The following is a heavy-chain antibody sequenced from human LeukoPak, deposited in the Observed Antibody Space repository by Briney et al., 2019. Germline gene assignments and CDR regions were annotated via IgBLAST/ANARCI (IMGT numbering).Heavy chain of an antibody. D-gene: IGHD3-3*01. V-gene: IGHV1-2*02. Sequence: GASVKVSCKASGYTFTGYYMHWLRQAPGQGLEWMGWINPNSGDTNYAQKFQGRVTMTRDTSISTAYMELSSLRSDDTAVYYCSRDFGEPTGYYMDVWGKGTTVTVSS. CDR3: SRDFGEPTGYYMDV. CDR1: GYTFTGYY. J-gene: IGHJ6*03. CDR2: INPNSGDT.